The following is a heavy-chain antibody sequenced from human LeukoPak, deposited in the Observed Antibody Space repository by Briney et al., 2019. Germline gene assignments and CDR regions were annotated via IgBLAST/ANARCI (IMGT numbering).Heavy chain of an antibody. Sequence: RPGVSLRLSCAASGFTFDDYGMSWVRQAPGKGLEWVSGINWNGGSTGYADSVKGRFTISRDNAKNSLYLQMNSLRAEDTSLYYCASLYPHYYDSIGSSVAAGHIWAQGTMVTVSS. D-gene: IGHD3-22*01. V-gene: IGHV3-20*04. CDR3: ASLYPHYYDSIGSSVAAGHI. CDR1: GFTFDDYG. CDR2: INWNGGST. J-gene: IGHJ3*02.